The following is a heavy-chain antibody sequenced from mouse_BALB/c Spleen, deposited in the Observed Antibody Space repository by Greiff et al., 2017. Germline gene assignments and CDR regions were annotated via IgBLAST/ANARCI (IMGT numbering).Heavy chain of an antibody. Sequence: VKLQESGAELVMPGASVKMSCKASGYTFTDYWMHWVKQRPGQGLEWIGAIDTSDSYTSYNQKFKGKATLTVDESSSTAYMQLSSLTSEDSAVYYCARIYYGNYYFDYWGQGTTLTVSS. CDR1: GYTFTDYW. V-gene: IGHV1-69*01. J-gene: IGHJ2*01. D-gene: IGHD2-1*01. CDR3: ARIYYGNYYFDY. CDR2: IDTSDSYT.